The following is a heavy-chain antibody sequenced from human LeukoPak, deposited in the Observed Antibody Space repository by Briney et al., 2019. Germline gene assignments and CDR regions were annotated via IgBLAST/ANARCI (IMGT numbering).Heavy chain of an antibody. CDR2: IKTDGSEK. J-gene: IGHJ4*02. Sequence: PGGSLRLSCEGSGFTFSNYWMGWVRQAPGKGLQWVANIKTDGSEKYYVDSVKGRFTISRDNAKNTLYLQMNSLRAEDTAVYYCASRDQSCSGDTCYPIDYWGQGTLVTVSS. D-gene: IGHD2-15*01. CDR3: ASRDQSCSGDTCYPIDY. V-gene: IGHV3-7*01. CDR1: GFTFSNYW.